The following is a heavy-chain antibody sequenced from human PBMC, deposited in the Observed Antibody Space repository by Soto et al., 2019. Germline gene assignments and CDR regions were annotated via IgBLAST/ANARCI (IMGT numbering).Heavy chain of an antibody. Sequence: GASVKVSCKASGYTFTSYGISWVRQAPGQGLEWMGWISAYNGNTNYAQKLQGRVTMTTDTSTSTAYMELRSLRSDDTAVYYCARDRRGYCSSTSCYADFDYWGQGTLVTVSS. D-gene: IGHD2-2*03. CDR2: ISAYNGNT. CDR3: ARDRRGYCSSTSCYADFDY. V-gene: IGHV1-18*01. CDR1: GYTFTSYG. J-gene: IGHJ4*02.